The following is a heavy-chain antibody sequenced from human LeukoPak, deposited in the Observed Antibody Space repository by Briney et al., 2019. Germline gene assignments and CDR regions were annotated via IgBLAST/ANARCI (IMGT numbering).Heavy chain of an antibody. CDR1: GYTFTSYD. V-gene: IGHV1-8*01. D-gene: IGHD3-10*01. J-gene: IGHJ6*02. Sequence: ASVKVSCKASGYTFTSYDINWVRQAPGQGLEWVGWMNPNSGNTGYAQKFQGRVTMTRNTSISTAYMELSSLRSEDTAVYYCARGGLWFGELLGYYYYGMDVWGQGTTVTVSS. CDR2: MNPNSGNT. CDR3: ARGGLWFGELLGYYYYGMDV.